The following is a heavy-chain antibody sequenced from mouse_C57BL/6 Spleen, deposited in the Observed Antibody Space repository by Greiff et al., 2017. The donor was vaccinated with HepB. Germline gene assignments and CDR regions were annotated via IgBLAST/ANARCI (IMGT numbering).Heavy chain of an antibody. J-gene: IGHJ4*01. CDR2: IDPETGGT. D-gene: IGHD1-1*01. CDR3: TRPRDGSIPYAMDY. Sequence: QVQLQQSGAELVRPGASVTLSCKASGYTFTDYEMHWVKQTPVHGLEWIGAIDPETGGTAYNQKFKGKAILTADKSSSQAYMELRSLTSEDSAVYYCTRPRDGSIPYAMDYWGQGTSVTVSS. CDR1: GYTFTDYE. V-gene: IGHV1-15*01.